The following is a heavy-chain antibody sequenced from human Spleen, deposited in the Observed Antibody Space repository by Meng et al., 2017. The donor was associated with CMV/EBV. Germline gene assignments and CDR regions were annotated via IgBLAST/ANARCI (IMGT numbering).Heavy chain of an antibody. CDR2: VNPMFGIA. Sequence: QVQLVQTGAEVKKPGSSVQVSCKASGGTFSNYDITWVRQAPGQGLEWLGGVNPMFGIANYAPKFQGRVTMTRNTSISTAYMYLSSLRSEDSAIYYCATVKTDNGGNIVAFDSWGQGTLVTVSS. CDR1: GGTFSNYD. CDR3: ATVKTDNGGNIVAFDS. V-gene: IGHV1-69*10. J-gene: IGHJ4*02. D-gene: IGHD4-23*01.